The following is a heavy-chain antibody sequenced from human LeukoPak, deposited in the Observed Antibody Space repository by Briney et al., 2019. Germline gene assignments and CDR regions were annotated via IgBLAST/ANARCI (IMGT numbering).Heavy chain of an antibody. CDR2: IYYSGST. CDR1: GGSISSYY. CDR3: GGGGDCCGFYFPIFGQ. Sequence: PSETLSLTCTVSGGSISSYYWSWIRQPPGKGLEWIGYIYYSGSTNYNPSLKSRVTISVDTSTNQFSLTLNSVTAGETGVYYRGGGGDCCGFYFPIFGQWGQGTLVTVSS. V-gene: IGHV4-59*12. D-gene: IGHD3-22*01. J-gene: IGHJ4*01.